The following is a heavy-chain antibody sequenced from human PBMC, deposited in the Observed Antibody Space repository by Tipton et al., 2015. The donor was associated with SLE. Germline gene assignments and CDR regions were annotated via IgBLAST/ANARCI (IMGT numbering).Heavy chain of an antibody. V-gene: IGHV7-4-1*02. D-gene: IGHD3-3*01. J-gene: IGHJ4*02. CDR2: INANTGNP. Sequence: QLVQSGSELKKSGASVKVSCRASGYSFSDYMIHWVRQAPGQALEWMGWINANTGNPAYAQGFSGRSVFSLDTSVSTAYLQISSLKAEDTAVYYCARGRRIDFWEAEWYATYYFDYWGQGTLVTVSS. CDR3: ARGRRIDFWEAEWYATYYFDY. CDR1: GYSFSDYM.